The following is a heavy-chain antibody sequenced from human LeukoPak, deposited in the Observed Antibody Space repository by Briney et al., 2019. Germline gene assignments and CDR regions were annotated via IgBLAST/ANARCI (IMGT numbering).Heavy chain of an antibody. CDR1: GFTFGKYW. D-gene: IGHD3-3*01. J-gene: IGHJ4*02. CDR2: IKLDGSEK. V-gene: IGHV3-7*01. CDR3: ATDRGWRTSGYYLYYFEY. Sequence: GGSLRLSCVASGFTFGKYWMSWVRQAPGKGLEWVANIKLDGSEKNYVDSVKGRFTISRDNTKNSLYLQMSSLRAEDTAVYYCATDRGWRTSGYYLYYFEYWGQGTLVTYSS.